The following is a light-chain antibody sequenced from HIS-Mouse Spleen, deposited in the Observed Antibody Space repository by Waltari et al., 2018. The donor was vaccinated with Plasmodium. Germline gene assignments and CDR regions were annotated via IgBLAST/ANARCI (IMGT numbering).Light chain of an antibody. J-gene: IGLJ3*02. CDR1: NLGSKS. CDR2: EDS. CDR3: QVWDSSSDHRV. Sequence: SYVLTQPPSVSVAPGQTARITCGGNNLGSKSVHWYQQKPGQAPVLVGYEDSDRPSGSPGRFSGSNSGNTATRTISRVEAGDEADYYCQVWDSSSDHRVFGGGTKLTVL. V-gene: IGLV3-21*02.